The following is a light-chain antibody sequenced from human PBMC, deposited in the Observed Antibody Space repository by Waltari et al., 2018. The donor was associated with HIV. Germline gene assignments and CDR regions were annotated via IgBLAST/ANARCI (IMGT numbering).Light chain of an antibody. CDR1: SGDVGAYDL. Sequence: QSALAQPASVSGSPGQSITISCTGTSGDVGAYDLVSWYQQHPGKVPKLLIYDVSSRPSVVSIRFAGSKSGNTASLTISGLQTEDESDYLCCSDDGSRAPIWVFGGGTKLTVL. J-gene: IGLJ3*02. CDR2: DVS. V-gene: IGLV2-23*02. CDR3: CSDDGSRAPIWV.